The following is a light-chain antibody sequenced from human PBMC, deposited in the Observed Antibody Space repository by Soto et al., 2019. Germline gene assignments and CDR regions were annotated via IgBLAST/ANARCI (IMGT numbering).Light chain of an antibody. CDR1: QSVSSSY. CDR3: QQYGSSLRT. V-gene: IGKV3-20*01. CDR2: GAS. Sequence: EIVLTQSPGTLSLSPGERATLSYRASQSVSSSYLAWYQQKPGQAPRLLIYGASSRATGIPDRFSGSGSGTDFILTISRLEPEDFAVYYCQQYGSSLRTFGQGTKVEIK. J-gene: IGKJ1*01.